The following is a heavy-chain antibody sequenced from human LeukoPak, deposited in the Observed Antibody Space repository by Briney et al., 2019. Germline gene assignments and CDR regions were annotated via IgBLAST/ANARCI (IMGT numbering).Heavy chain of an antibody. CDR3: ARDRGGSYSAIDY. J-gene: IGHJ4*02. CDR1: GFTFSSYS. D-gene: IGHD2-15*01. CDR2: ISSSSITI. Sequence: GGSLRLSCAASGFTFSSYSLNWVRQAPGKGLEWVSFISSSSITIYYADSVKGRFTTSRDNAEKSLYLQMNSLRAEDTAVYYCARDRGGSYSAIDYWGQGTLVTVSS. V-gene: IGHV3-48*04.